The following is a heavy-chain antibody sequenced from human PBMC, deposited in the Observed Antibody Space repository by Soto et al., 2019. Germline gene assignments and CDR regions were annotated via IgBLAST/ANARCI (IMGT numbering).Heavy chain of an antibody. J-gene: IGHJ4*02. Sequence: PSETLSLTCTVSGGSISSYYWSWIRQPPGKGLEWIGYINYSGSTTYNPSLKSRVTISVDTSKNQFSLKLSSVTAADTAVYYCARLSSSGDYYFDYWGQGTLVTAPQ. CDR2: INYSGST. V-gene: IGHV4-59*08. D-gene: IGHD6-19*01. CDR1: GGSISSYY. CDR3: ARLSSSGDYYFDY.